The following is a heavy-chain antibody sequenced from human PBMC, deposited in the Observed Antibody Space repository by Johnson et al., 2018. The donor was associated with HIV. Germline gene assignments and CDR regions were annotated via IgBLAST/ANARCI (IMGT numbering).Heavy chain of an antibody. D-gene: IGHD1-26*01. CDR3: ARDWSWRGSLKGGGAFDI. J-gene: IGHJ3*02. Sequence: VQLVESGGGVVRPGGSLRLSCAASGFTFDDYGMNWVRQAPGKGLEWVSAISGSGGSTTYADSVKGRFTISRDNSENTLYLQMNSLRAEDTAVFFCARDWSWRGSLKGGGAFDIWGQGTLVTVSA. CDR1: GFTFDDYG. CDR2: ISGSGGST. V-gene: IGHV3-23*04.